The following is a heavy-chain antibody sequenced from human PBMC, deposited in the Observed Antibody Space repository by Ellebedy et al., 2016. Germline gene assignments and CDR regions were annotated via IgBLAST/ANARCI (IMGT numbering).Heavy chain of an antibody. D-gene: IGHD2-15*01. Sequence: ASVKVSCXASGYTFTSYGISWVRQAPGQGLEWMGWISAYNGNTNYAQKLQGRVTMTTDTSTSTAYMELRSLRSDDTAVYYCAREREGGVAPYYMDVWGKGTTVTVSS. J-gene: IGHJ6*03. V-gene: IGHV1-18*01. CDR2: ISAYNGNT. CDR3: AREREGGVAPYYMDV. CDR1: GYTFTSYG.